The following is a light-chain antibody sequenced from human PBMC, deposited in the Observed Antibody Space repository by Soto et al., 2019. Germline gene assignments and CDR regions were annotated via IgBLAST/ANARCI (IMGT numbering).Light chain of an antibody. J-gene: IGKJ1*01. CDR2: AAS. Sequence: DIQLTQSPSFLSASVGDRVTITYRASQGISSDLAWYQQKPGKAPNLLIYAASTLQSGVPSRFSGSGSGTEFTLTISSLQPEDFTTYYCQQLNSYPRTFGQGTKVEIK. CDR3: QQLNSYPRT. CDR1: QGISSD. V-gene: IGKV1-9*01.